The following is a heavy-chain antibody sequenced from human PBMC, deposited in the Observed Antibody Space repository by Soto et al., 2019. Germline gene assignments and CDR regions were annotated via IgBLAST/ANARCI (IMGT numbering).Heavy chain of an antibody. CDR1: GFTFRNYD. J-gene: IGHJ6*02. D-gene: IGHD5-18*01. Sequence: EVQLVESGGGLVQPGGSLRLSCEASGFTFRNYDMHWVRQGTGKGLEWVSGISAAGDPDYADSVEGRFTISRENAQNSSFLQMNSLRVGDTGVYYCARTDSDFYGLDVWGQGTTVIVSS. CDR3: ARTDSDFYGLDV. CDR2: ISAAGDP. V-gene: IGHV3-13*05.